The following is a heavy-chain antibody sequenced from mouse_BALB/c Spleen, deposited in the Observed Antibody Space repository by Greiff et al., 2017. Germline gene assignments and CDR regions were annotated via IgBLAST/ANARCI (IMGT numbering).Heavy chain of an antibody. D-gene: IGHD4-1*01. CDR2: ISSGSSTI. J-gene: IGHJ3*01. Sequence: EVKVVESGGGLVKPGGSLKLSCAASGFAFSSYDMSWVRQTPEKRLEWVAYISSGSSTIYYADTVKGRFTISRDNPKNTLFLQMTSLRSEDTAMYYCARSGAWFAYWGQGTLVTVSA. CDR1: GFAFSSYD. CDR3: ARSGAWFAY. V-gene: IGHV5-12-1*01.